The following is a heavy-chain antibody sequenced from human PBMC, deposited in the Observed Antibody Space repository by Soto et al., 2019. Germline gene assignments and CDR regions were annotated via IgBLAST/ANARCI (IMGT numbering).Heavy chain of an antibody. CDR2: IYYSGST. V-gene: IGHV4-59*01. J-gene: IGHJ6*02. CDR1: GGSISSYY. D-gene: IGHD5-18*01. Sequence: SENLSLTCTVSGGSISSYYWSWIRQPPGKGLEWIGYIYYSGSTNYNPSLKSRVTISVDTSKNQFSLKLSSVTAADTAVYYCARDRIQLWFTSRDYCMDVRYQGTTVTVSS. CDR3: ARDRIQLWFTSRDYCMDV.